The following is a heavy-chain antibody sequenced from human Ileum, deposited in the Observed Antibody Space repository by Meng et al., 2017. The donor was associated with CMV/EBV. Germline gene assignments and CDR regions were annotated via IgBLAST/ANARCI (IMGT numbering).Heavy chain of an antibody. Sequence: IYGDSVSSNSAAWNWLRQSPLRGLEWLGRTYYTSKWYNDYAVSVKSRITINPDTSKNQFSLQLNSVTPEDTAVYYCARNSSDYFDHWGQGTLVTVSS. J-gene: IGHJ4*02. CDR2: TYYTSKWYN. V-gene: IGHV6-1*01. CDR1: GDSVSSNSAA. CDR3: ARNSSDYFDH. D-gene: IGHD3-22*01.